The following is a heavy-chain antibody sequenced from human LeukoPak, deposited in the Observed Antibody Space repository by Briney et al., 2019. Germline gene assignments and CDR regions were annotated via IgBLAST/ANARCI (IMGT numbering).Heavy chain of an antibody. CDR2: INWNGAST. CDR3: AGVRGPSYYFDY. J-gene: IGHJ4*02. D-gene: IGHD3-10*01. CDR1: GFTFEDSG. Sequence: GGSLRLSCAASGFTFEDSGMSWVRQAPGKGLEWVSTINWNGASTGYTDSVEGRFTISRDNAKNSLYLQMNSLRAEDTALYYCAGVRGPSYYFDYWGQGTLVTVFS. V-gene: IGHV3-20*04.